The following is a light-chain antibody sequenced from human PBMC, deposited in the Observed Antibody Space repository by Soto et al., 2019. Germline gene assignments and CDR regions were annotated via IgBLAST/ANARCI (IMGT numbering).Light chain of an antibody. Sequence: EIVLTQSPGTLSLSPGERATLSCRASQSVSSSYLAWYQQKPGQAPRLLVYGASNRATGIPDRFSGSGSGKDLTLAISRVEPEDLAVYYCQHYGSSPFTFGPGTRVDIK. CDR3: QHYGSSPFT. J-gene: IGKJ3*01. CDR2: GAS. V-gene: IGKV3-20*01. CDR1: QSVSSSY.